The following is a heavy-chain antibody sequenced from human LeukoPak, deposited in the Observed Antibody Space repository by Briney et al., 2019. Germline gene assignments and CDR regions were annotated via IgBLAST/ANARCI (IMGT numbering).Heavy chain of an antibody. CDR3: ARDLGSSSWSKEFGY. J-gene: IGHJ4*02. V-gene: IGHV4-34*01. D-gene: IGHD6-13*01. CDR1: GGSFSGYY. CDR2: INHSGST. Sequence: SETLSLTCAVYGGSFSGYYWSWIRQPPGKGLEWIGEINHSGSTNYNPSLKSRVTISVDTSKNQFSLKLSSVTAADTAVYYCARDLGSSSWSKEFGYWGQGTLVTVSS.